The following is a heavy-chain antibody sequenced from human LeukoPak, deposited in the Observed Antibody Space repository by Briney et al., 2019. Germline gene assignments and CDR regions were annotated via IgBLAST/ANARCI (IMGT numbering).Heavy chain of an antibody. Sequence: KSSETLSLTCTVSGGSISSYYWSWIRQPPGKGLEWIGYICYSGSTNYNPSLKSRVTISVDTSKNQFSLKLSSVTAADTAVYYCARGPYYDFWSGSSTFDYWGQGTLVTVSS. V-gene: IGHV4-59*08. J-gene: IGHJ4*02. CDR3: ARGPYYDFWSGSSTFDY. CDR2: ICYSGST. CDR1: GGSISSYY. D-gene: IGHD3-3*01.